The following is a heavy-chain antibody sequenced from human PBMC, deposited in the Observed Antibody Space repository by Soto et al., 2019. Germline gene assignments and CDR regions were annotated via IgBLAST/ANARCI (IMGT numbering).Heavy chain of an antibody. V-gene: IGHV3-30-3*01. J-gene: IGHJ1*01. CDR1: GFTFSSYA. CDR2: ISYDGSNK. CDR3: ARDTDTGYFQL. Sequence: QVQLVESWGGVVQPGRSLRLSCAASGFTFSSYAMHWVRQAPCKGLEWVAVISYDGSNKYYADSVKGRFTISRDNSKNTLYLQMNSLSAEDTAVYYCARDTDTGYFQLWGQGTLVTVSS. D-gene: IGHD7-27*01.